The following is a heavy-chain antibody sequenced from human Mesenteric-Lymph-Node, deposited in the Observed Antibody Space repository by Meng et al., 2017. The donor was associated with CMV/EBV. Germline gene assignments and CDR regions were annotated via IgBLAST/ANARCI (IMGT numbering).Heavy chain of an antibody. D-gene: IGHD6-19*01. CDR1: GFTFSNYE. J-gene: IGHJ4*02. Sequence: GESLKISCAASGFTFSNYEMNWVRQAPGKGPEWISYIDTSGSTIYYADSVKGRFTISRDNARNSLYLQMNSLKAEDTAVYYCARGGVAGIANDYWGQGTLVTVSS. V-gene: IGHV3-48*03. CDR2: IDTSGSTI. CDR3: ARGGVAGIANDY.